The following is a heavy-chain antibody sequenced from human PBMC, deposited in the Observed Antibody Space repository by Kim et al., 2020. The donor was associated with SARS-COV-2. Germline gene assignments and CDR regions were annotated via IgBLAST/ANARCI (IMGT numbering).Heavy chain of an antibody. CDR2: INVGNGNT. Sequence: ASVKVSCKASGYTFTNYVINWVRQAPGQMLEWMGWINVGNGNTQYSQKFQGRVTITRDTSASTAYMELSSLRSEDTAVYYCARGTSSSPNLFDPWGQGTLVTVSS. CDR3: ARGTSSSPNLFDP. J-gene: IGHJ5*02. CDR1: GYTFTNYV. V-gene: IGHV1-3*01. D-gene: IGHD6-13*01.